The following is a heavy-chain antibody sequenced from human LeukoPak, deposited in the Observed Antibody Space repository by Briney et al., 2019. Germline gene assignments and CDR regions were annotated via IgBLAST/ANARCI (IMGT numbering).Heavy chain of an antibody. V-gene: IGHV3-11*04. CDR1: GFTFSDSY. CDR3: TRDPRHFDS. J-gene: IGHJ5*01. D-gene: IGHD6-6*01. Sequence: GGSLRLSCAASGFTFSDSYMTWVRQAPGKGVEWVAYISGSGHDINHSDSVKGRFTISRDNAKNSLYLQMSSLRVEDTAVYYCTRDPRHFDSCGQGTLVTVSS. CDR2: ISGSGHDI.